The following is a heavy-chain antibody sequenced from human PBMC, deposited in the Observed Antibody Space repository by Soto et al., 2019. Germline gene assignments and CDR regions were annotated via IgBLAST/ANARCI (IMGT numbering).Heavy chain of an antibody. D-gene: IGHD2-8*01. CDR1: GFTFSSYG. J-gene: IGHJ4*02. CDR2: IWYDGSNK. V-gene: IGHV3-33*01. Sequence: QVQLVESGGGVVQPGRSLRLSCAASGFTFSSYGMHWVRQAPGKGLEWVAVIWYDGSNKYYADSVKGRFTISRDNSKNTLYLQMNSLRAEDTAVYYCARDGADCTNGVCYITYWGQGTLVTVSS. CDR3: ARDGADCTNGVCYITY.